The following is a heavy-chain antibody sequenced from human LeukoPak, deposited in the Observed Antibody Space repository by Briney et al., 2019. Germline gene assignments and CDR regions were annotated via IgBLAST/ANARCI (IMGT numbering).Heavy chain of an antibody. CDR1: GGSISSYY. J-gene: IGHJ4*02. CDR3: ARGGMSSYYDSGGFYPF. V-gene: IGHV4-4*07. Sequence: SETLSLTCTVSGGSISSYYWSWIRQPAGKGLEWIGRIYTSGSTNYNPSLKSRVTMSVDTSKNQFSLKLSSVTAADTAVYYCARGGMSSYYDSGGFYPFWGQGTLVTVSS. CDR2: IYTSGST. D-gene: IGHD3-22*01.